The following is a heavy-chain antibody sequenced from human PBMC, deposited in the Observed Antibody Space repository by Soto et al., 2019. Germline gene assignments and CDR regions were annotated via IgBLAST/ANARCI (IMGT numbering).Heavy chain of an antibody. J-gene: IGHJ4*02. CDR3: ASIPSSGWTASSY. Sequence: QVQLVQSGAEVKKPGSSVTVSCKASGGTFSSYAISWVRQAPGQGLEWMGGIIPIFGTANYAQKFQGRVKITADKSTSTAYMELSSLRSEDTAVYYCASIPSSGWTASSYWGQGTLVTVSS. CDR2: IIPIFGTA. D-gene: IGHD6-19*01. V-gene: IGHV1-69*06. CDR1: GGTFSSYA.